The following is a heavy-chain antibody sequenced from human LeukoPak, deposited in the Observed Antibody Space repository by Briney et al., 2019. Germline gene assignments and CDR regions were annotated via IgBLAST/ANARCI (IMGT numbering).Heavy chain of an antibody. J-gene: IGHJ4*02. Sequence: SETLSLTCTVSGGSISSYYWGWIRQPPGKGLEWIGSISHSGSTYYNPSLKSRVTVSVDTSKNQFSLKLSSVTAADTAVYYCARDGSGYDFYFDYWGQGTLVTVSS. CDR2: ISHSGST. V-gene: IGHV4-39*07. D-gene: IGHD5-12*01. CDR3: ARDGSGYDFYFDY. CDR1: GGSISSYY.